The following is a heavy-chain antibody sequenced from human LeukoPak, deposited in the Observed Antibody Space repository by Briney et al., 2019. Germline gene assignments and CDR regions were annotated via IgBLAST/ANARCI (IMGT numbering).Heavy chain of an antibody. V-gene: IGHV3-30*03. CDR1: GVTFSSYG. CDR3: ARSGYCSSTSCYTDWFDP. D-gene: IGHD2-2*02. Sequence: GGSLRLSCAASGVTFSSYGMHWVRQAPGKGLEWVAVISYDGSNKYYADSVKGRFTTSRDNSKNTLYLQMNSLRAEDTAVYYCARSGYCSSTSCYTDWFDPWGQGTLVTVSS. J-gene: IGHJ5*02. CDR2: ISYDGSNK.